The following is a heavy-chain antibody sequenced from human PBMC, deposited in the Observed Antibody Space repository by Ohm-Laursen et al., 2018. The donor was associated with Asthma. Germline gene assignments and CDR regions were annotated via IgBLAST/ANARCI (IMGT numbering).Heavy chain of an antibody. J-gene: IGHJ4*02. V-gene: IGHV3-15*01. Sequence: GSLRLSCSASGITFSNAWMSWVRQAPGKGLEWIGRIQSKTDGGTTDYAAPVKGRFTISRDDSKNTLYLQMNSLKTEDTAVYYCTADPGIAVAVADYWGQGTLVTVSS. CDR2: IQSKTDGGTT. CDR3: TADPGIAVAVADY. D-gene: IGHD6-19*01. CDR1: GITFSNAW.